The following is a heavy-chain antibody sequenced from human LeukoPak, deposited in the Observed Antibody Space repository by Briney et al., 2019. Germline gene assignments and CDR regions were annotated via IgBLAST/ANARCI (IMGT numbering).Heavy chain of an antibody. CDR2: ISYDGSNK. V-gene: IGHV3-30*18. CDR3: AKDLSEQLVGGFDY. Sequence: QPGRSLRLSCAASGFTFSSYGMHWVRQAPGKGLEWVAVISYDGSNKYYADSVKGRFTISRDNSKNTLYLQMNSLRAEDTAVYYCAKDLSEQLVGGFDYWGQGTLVTVSS. D-gene: IGHD6-6*01. CDR1: GFTFSSYG. J-gene: IGHJ4*02.